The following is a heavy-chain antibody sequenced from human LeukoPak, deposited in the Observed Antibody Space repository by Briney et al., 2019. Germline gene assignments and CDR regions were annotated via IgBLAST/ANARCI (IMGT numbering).Heavy chain of an antibody. CDR1: GGSFSGYY. CDR2: INHSGST. J-gene: IGHJ5*02. D-gene: IGHD2-15*01. CDR3: ARSASTSKLYRSGGSCPNWFDP. V-gene: IGHV4-34*01. Sequence: PSETLSLTCAVYGGSFSGYYWSWIRQPPGKGLEWIGEINHSGSTNYNPSLKSRVTISVDTSKNQFSLKLSSVTAADTAVYYCARSASTSKLYRSGGSCPNWFDPWGQGTLVTVSS.